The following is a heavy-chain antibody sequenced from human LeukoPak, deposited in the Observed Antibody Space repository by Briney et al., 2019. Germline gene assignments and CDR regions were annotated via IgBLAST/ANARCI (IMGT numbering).Heavy chain of an antibody. CDR3: ARNGDYYGSGSYY. J-gene: IGHJ4*02. CDR1: GFTFSSYA. D-gene: IGHD3-10*01. CDR2: IKQDGSEK. Sequence: GGSLRLSCAASGFTFSSYAMHWVRQAPGKGLEWVANIKQDGSEKYYVDSVKGRFTISRDNAKNSLYLQMNSLRAEDTAVYYCARNGDYYGSGSYYWGQGTLVTVSS. V-gene: IGHV3-7*01.